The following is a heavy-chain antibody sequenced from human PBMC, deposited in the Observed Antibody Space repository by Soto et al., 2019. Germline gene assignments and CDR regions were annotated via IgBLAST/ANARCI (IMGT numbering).Heavy chain of an antibody. V-gene: IGHV1-24*01. J-gene: IGHJ4*02. D-gene: IGHD2-15*01. Sequence: ASVKVSCKVSGYSFSEMSMHWVRQTPEKGLEWMGSFDGEDGQTMYAQKFQGRVTMTEDTSADTAYMELSSLRSDDTAVYYCGLPGAKGHLDYWGQGSRVTVAS. CDR1: GYSFSEMS. CDR3: GLPGAKGHLDY. CDR2: FDGEDGQT.